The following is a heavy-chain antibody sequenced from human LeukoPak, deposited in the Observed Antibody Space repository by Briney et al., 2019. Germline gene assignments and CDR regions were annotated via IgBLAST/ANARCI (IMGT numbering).Heavy chain of an antibody. CDR3: ARAPYYDFWSGYYSNWFDP. Sequence: ASVKVSCKASGYTFTSYGISWVRQAPGQGLEWMGWISAYNGNTNYAQKLQGRVTMTRNTSISTAYMELSSLRSEDTAVYYCARAPYYDFWSGYYSNWFDPWGQGTLVTVSS. CDR1: GYTFTSYG. D-gene: IGHD3-3*01. V-gene: IGHV1-18*01. CDR2: ISAYNGNT. J-gene: IGHJ5*02.